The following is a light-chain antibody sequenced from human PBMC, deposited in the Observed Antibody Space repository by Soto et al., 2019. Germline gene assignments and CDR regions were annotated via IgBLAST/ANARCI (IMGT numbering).Light chain of an antibody. CDR3: QQYYSTLPIT. CDR2: WAS. Sequence: DIVTTQSPDSLAVSLGERATINCKSSQIVLYSSNNKNYLAWYQQKPGQPPKLLIYWASTRESGVPDRFSGSGSGTDFTLTIRSLQAEDVAVYYCQQYYSTLPITFGQGTQREIK. V-gene: IGKV4-1*01. CDR1: QIVLYSSNNKNY. J-gene: IGKJ5*01.